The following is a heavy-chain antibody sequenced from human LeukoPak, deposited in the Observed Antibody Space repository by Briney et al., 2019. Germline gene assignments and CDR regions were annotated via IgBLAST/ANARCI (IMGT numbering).Heavy chain of an antibody. J-gene: IGHJ4*02. CDR2: IRSKASGWTT. D-gene: IGHD2-8*02. CDR1: GFTFGDYA. CDR3: TKYCSGVACYTDY. Sequence: QSGGSLRLSCTASGFTFGDYAMSWVRQAPGKGLEWVGFIRSKASGWTTEYAASVKGRFSISRDDSKTIAYLQMNSLKSEDTAVYYCTKYCSGVACYTDYWGQGTLVTVSS. V-gene: IGHV3-49*04.